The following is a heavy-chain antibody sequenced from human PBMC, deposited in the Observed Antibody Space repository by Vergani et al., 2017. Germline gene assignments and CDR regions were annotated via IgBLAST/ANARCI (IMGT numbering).Heavy chain of an antibody. D-gene: IGHD1-26*01. Sequence: QVQLVESGGGVVQPGRSLRLSCAASGFTFSSYGMHWVRQAPGKGLEWVAVIWYDGSNKYYADSVKGRFTISRDNSKNTLYLQMNSLRAEDTAVYYCARDFLEVGALDAFDIWGQGTMVTVSS. CDR3: ARDFLEVGALDAFDI. J-gene: IGHJ3*02. V-gene: IGHV3-33*01. CDR1: GFTFSSYG. CDR2: IWYDGSNK.